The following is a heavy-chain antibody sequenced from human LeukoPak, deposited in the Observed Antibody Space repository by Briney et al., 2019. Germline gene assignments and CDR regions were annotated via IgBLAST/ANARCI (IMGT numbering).Heavy chain of an antibody. CDR2: IYHSGST. Sequence: LRLSCAASGFTVSSNYMSWIRQPPGKGLEWIGYIYHSGSTYYNPSLKSRVTISVDRSKNQFSLKLSSVTAADTAVYYCAREGVITMVRGVIIRKGGFDYWGQGTLVTVSS. J-gene: IGHJ4*02. D-gene: IGHD3-10*01. CDR1: GFTVSSNY. V-gene: IGHV4-30-2*01. CDR3: AREGVITMVRGVIIRKGGFDY.